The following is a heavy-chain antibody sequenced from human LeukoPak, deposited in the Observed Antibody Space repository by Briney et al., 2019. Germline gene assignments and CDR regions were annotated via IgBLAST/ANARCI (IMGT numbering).Heavy chain of an antibody. D-gene: IGHD3-10*01. J-gene: IGHJ4*02. CDR2: MNPNSGNT. Sequence: ASVKVSCKASGYTFTSYDTNWVRQATGQGLEWMGWMNPNSGNTGYAQKFQGRVTITRNTSISTAYMELSSLRSEDTAVYYCATPLLEAPIYYGSGSYYRSSPGGIGYWGQGTLVTVSS. CDR1: GYTFTSYD. V-gene: IGHV1-8*03. CDR3: ATPLLEAPIYYGSGSYYRSSPGGIGY.